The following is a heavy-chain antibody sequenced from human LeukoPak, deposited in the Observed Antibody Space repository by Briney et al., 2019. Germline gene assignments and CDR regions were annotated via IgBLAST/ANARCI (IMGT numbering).Heavy chain of an antibody. J-gene: IGHJ5*02. CDR1: GGSISSYY. CDR3: ARVPPGGVISNWFDP. D-gene: IGHD3-16*02. Sequence: PSETLSLTCSVSGGSISSYYWSWIRQPPGKGLEWIGYIYYSRSTNYNPSLKSRVTISVDTSKNQFSLKLSSVTAADTAVYYCARVPPGGVISNWFDPWGQGTLVTVSS. CDR2: IYYSRST. V-gene: IGHV4-59*12.